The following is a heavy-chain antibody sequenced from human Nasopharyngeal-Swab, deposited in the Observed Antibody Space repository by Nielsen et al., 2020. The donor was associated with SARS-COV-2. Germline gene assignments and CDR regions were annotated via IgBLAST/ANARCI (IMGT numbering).Heavy chain of an antibody. CDR3: ARFSGPTFPKNWFDP. J-gene: IGHJ5*02. D-gene: IGHD5-12*01. V-gene: IGHV5-51*01. Sequence: KVSCNASGYDFYGYWTVWVRQMPGQGLEWVGIIYPDDSRTRYSPSFQGQVTISADKSISTAFLQWSSLKASDTAIYFCARFSGPTFPKNWFDPWGQGTLVTVPS. CDR2: IYPDDSRT. CDR1: GYDFYGYW.